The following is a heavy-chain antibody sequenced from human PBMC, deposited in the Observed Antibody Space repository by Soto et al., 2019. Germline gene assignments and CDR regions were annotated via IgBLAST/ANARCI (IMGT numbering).Heavy chain of an antibody. CDR1: GFTFSSYA. CDR3: AKPLGGYYYYGMDV. J-gene: IGHJ6*02. V-gene: IGHV3-23*01. Sequence: LRLSCEASGFTFSSYAMSWVRQAPGKGLEWVSAISGSGGSTYYADSVKGRFTISRDNSKNTLYLQMNSLRAEDTAVYYCAKPLGGYYYYGMDVWGQGTTVTVS. CDR2: ISGSGGST.